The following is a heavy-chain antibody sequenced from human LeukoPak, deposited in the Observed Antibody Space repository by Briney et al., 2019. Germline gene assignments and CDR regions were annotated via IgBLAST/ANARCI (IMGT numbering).Heavy chain of an antibody. CDR3: ARGYGDYFDY. J-gene: IGHJ4*02. Sequence: SETLSLTCTVSGYSISSGYYWGWIRQPPGKGLEWIGSIYHSGSTYYNPSLKSRVTISVDTSKNQFSLKLSSVTAADTAVYYCARGYGDYFDYWGQGTLVTVS. D-gene: IGHD4-17*01. CDR2: IYHSGST. V-gene: IGHV4-38-2*02. CDR1: GYSISSGYY.